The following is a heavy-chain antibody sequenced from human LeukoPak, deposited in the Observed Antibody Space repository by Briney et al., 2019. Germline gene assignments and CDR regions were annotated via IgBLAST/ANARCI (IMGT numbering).Heavy chain of an antibody. CDR2: IYYSGST. V-gene: IGHV4-59*01. CDR1: GGSISSYY. D-gene: IGHD3-22*01. Sequence: PSETLSLTCTVSGGSISSYYWSWIRQPPGKGLEGIGYIYYSGSTNYNPSLKSRVTISVDTSKNQFSLKLSSVTAADTAVYYCARVGRYYYYDSSGYYSDAFDIWGQGTMVTVSS. J-gene: IGHJ3*02. CDR3: ARVGRYYYYDSSGYYSDAFDI.